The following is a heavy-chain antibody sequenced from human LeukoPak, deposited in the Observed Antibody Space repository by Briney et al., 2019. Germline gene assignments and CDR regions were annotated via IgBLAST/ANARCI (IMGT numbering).Heavy chain of an antibody. CDR3: ARVLNWYWAIEV. V-gene: IGHV3-23*05. D-gene: IGHD1-1*01. CDR1: GFTFSAYS. CDR2: IGSDNKP. J-gene: IGHJ6*02. Sequence: GGSLRLSCEASGFTFSAYSMTLVRQAPGKGLEWVSSIGSDNKPHYSESVKGRFAISRDNSKSMLFLQLNSLRAEDTALYYCARVLNWYWAIEVWGQGTTVTVSS.